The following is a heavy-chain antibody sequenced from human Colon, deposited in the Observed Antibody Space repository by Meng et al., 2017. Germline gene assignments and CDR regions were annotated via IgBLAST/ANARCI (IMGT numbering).Heavy chain of an antibody. CDR3: AGESYSSSWYGFR. Sequence: GESLKISCAASGFTFSSYAMHWVRQAPGKGLEWVAVISYDGSNKYYADSVKGRFTISRDNSKNTLYLQMNSLRAEDTAVYYCAGESYSSSWYGFRWGQGTLVTVSS. J-gene: IGHJ4*02. D-gene: IGHD6-13*01. CDR1: GFTFSSYA. V-gene: IGHV3-30*04. CDR2: ISYDGSNK.